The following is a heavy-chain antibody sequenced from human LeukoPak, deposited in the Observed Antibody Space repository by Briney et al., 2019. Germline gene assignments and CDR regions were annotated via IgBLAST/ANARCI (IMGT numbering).Heavy chain of an antibody. J-gene: IGHJ4*02. D-gene: IGHD2-8*01. CDR1: GFTFSSYG. Sequence: GGSLRLSCAASGFTFSSYGMTWLRQTPAKGLEWVSAISGSGETTYYSDSVKGRFTISRDNSKNTLFLQMNSLRVEDAAMNYCAKTNGYFDQWGQGTLVAVSS. CDR2: ISGSGETT. CDR3: AKTNGYFDQ. V-gene: IGHV3-23*01.